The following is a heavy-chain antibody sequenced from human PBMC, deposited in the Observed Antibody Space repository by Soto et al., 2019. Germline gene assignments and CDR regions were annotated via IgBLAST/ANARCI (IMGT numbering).Heavy chain of an antibody. CDR1: GGTFSSYT. J-gene: IGHJ4*02. V-gene: IGHV1-69*02. Sequence: QVQLVQSGAEVKKPGSSVKVSCKASGGTFSSYTISWVRQAPGQGLEWMGRIIPILGIANYAQKFQGRVTITADKSTSTAYMELSSLRSEDTAVYYCATNSGYDTRHLGSSGYSPNWGQGTLVTVSS. CDR3: ATNSGYDTRHLGSSGYSPN. D-gene: IGHD3-22*01. CDR2: IIPILGIA.